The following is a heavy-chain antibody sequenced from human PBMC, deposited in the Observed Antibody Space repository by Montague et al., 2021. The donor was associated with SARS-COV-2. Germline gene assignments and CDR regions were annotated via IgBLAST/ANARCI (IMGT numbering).Heavy chain of an antibody. CDR3: ARAIVDVNMIIVVMTGVEHYFDF. CDR1: GGSFIGYY. Sequence: SETLSLTCAVYGGSFIGYYWSWIRQPPGKGLEWIGDINHSGSTNYNPSLKSRVSISVDTSKTQFSLKLKSVTAAGTAVYYCARAIVDVNMIIVVMTGVEHYFDFWGQGTLVTVSS. J-gene: IGHJ4*02. V-gene: IGHV4-34*01. CDR2: INHSGST. D-gene: IGHD3-22*01.